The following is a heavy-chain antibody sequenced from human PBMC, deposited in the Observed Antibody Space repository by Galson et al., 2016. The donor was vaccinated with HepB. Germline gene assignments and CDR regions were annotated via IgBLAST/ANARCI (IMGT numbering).Heavy chain of an antibody. D-gene: IGHD3-10*01. V-gene: IGHV3-30*18. CDR3: AKDALFYGSGNYVHY. Sequence: SLRLSCAASGFTFSSYGMNWVRQAPGKGLEWVAFISYDGSNKYFAASVKGRFTISRDNSKNTLYLRMNSLRAEDTAVYYCAKDALFYGSGNYVHYWGQGTLVTVSS. CDR1: GFTFSSYG. J-gene: IGHJ4*02. CDR2: ISYDGSNK.